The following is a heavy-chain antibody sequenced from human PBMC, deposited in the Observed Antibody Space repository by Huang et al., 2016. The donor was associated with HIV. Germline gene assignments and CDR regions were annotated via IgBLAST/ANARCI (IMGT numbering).Heavy chain of an antibody. CDR2: INPKRGGT. Sequence: QVQLVQSGAEVKNPGASVRVSCKASGYPFTDSNIHWVRQAPGQGLEWMGWINPKRGGTIYAQRVQGRITMTRDTTISTVHMDLRRIQPDDTAVYFCARDWSFGSSTSPADWGQGTLVTVSS. CDR1: GYPFTDSN. CDR3: ARDWSFGSSTSPAD. J-gene: IGHJ4*02. D-gene: IGHD6-6*01. V-gene: IGHV1-2*02.